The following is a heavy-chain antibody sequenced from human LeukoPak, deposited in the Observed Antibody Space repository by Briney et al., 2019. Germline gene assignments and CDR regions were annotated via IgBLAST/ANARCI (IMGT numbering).Heavy chain of an antibody. V-gene: IGHV3-23*01. CDR3: AKDRTVVTLTTLFDY. Sequence: GGSLRLSCAASGFTFSSYAMSWVRQAPGKGLEWVSAISGSGGSIYYADSVKGRFTISRDNSKNTLYLQMNSLRAEDTAVYYCAKDRTVVTLTTLFDYWGQGTLVTVSS. CDR2: ISGSGGSI. CDR1: GFTFSSYA. D-gene: IGHD2-21*02. J-gene: IGHJ4*02.